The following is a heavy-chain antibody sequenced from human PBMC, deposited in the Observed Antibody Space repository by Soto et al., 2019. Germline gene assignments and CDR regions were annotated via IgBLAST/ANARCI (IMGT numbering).Heavy chain of an antibody. CDR2: IYYSGST. D-gene: IGHD3-10*01. J-gene: IGHJ5*02. CDR3: ARSPYGSGTYYNVFWFDP. Sequence: QVQLQESGPGLVKPSQTLSLTCTVSGGSISSGNYYWSWIRQPPGKGLEWIGYIYYSGSTYYNPPLKSRVTISVDKSKNQISLKLNSVTAADTAVYFCARSPYGSGTYYNVFWFDPWGQGTLVTVSS. V-gene: IGHV4-30-4*01. CDR1: GGSISSGNYY.